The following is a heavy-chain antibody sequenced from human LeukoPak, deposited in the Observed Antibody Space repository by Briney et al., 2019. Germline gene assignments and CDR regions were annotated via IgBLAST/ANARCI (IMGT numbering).Heavy chain of an antibody. J-gene: IGHJ6*03. CDR1: GGSISSYY. V-gene: IGHV4-4*07. Sequence: SETLSLTCTVSGGSISSYYWSWIRQPAGKGLEWIGRIYTSGSTNYNPSLKSRVTMSVDTSKNQFSLKLSYVTAADTAVYYCAREVRGYCSGGSCYQGANYYYYYMDVWGKGTTVTVSS. D-gene: IGHD2-15*01. CDR3: AREVRGYCSGGSCYQGANYYYYYMDV. CDR2: IYTSGST.